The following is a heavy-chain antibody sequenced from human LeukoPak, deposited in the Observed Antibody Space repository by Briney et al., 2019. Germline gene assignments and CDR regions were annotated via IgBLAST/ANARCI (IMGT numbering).Heavy chain of an antibody. D-gene: IGHD3-22*01. J-gene: IGHJ4*02. CDR3: ATGSHVRVYDSSAYYGHY. V-gene: IGHV1-46*01. CDR1: GYTFTSYY. Sequence: ASVKVSCKASGYTFTSYYMYWVRQAPGQGLEWMGRINPNRGSTSYAQKFQGRDTMTRDMSTSTVYMELSSLRSEDTAIYYCATGSHVRVYDSSAYYGHYWGQGTLVTVSS. CDR2: INPNRGST.